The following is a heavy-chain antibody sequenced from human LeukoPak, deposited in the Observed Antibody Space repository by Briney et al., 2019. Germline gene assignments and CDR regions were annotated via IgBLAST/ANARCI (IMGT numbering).Heavy chain of an antibody. CDR1: GITLSNYG. CDR3: AKRGVVIRVILVGFHKEAYYFDS. V-gene: IGHV3-23*01. J-gene: IGHJ4*02. D-gene: IGHD3-22*01. Sequence: PGGSLRLSCAVPGITLSNYGMSWVRQAPGKGLEWVAGISGSGGSTNYADSVKGRFTISRDNPKNTLFLQMKSLRAEDTAVYFCAKRGVVIRVILVGFHKEAYYFDSWGQGALVTVSS. CDR2: ISGSGGST.